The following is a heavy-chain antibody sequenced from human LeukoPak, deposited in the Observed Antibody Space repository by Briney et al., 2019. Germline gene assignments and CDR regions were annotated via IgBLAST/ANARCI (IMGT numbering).Heavy chain of an antibody. D-gene: IGHD2-8*02. CDR3: ATYRQVLLPFES. V-gene: IGHV3-23*01. J-gene: IGHJ4*02. Sequence: GGSLRLSCAASGFTFSDYALSWVRQTPGKGLEWVAATTGSSGDTYHADSVRGRFTISRDNSKSTLSLQMNSLRAEDTAIYYCATYRQVLLPFESWGQGTLVTVSS. CDR2: TTGSSGDT. CDR1: GFTFSDYA.